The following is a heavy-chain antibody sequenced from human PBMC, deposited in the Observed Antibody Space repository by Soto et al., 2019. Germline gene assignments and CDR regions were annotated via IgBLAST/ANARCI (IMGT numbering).Heavy chain of an antibody. Sequence: SETLSLTCAVSGGSISSGGYSWSWIRQPPGKGLEWIGYIYHSGSTYYNPSLKSRVTISVDRSKNQFSLKLSSVTAADTAVYYCAPGPGGTHYYYGMDVWGQGTTHTVSS. CDR1: GGSISSGGYS. CDR2: IYHSGST. CDR3: APGPGGTHYYYGMDV. J-gene: IGHJ6*02. V-gene: IGHV4-30-2*01. D-gene: IGHD2-15*01.